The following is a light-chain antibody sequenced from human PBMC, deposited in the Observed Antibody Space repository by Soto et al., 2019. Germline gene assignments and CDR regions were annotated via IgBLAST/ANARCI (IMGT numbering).Light chain of an antibody. CDR3: QQYESYSLT. J-gene: IGKJ4*01. CDR1: HSIRDC. CDR2: DVS. Sequence: DIQMTQSPSTLSASVGDSLTITCRASHSIRDCLAWYQQKPGKAPRLLIYDVSNLESGVPSRFSGSGSGTEFPLTISSLRPDDFATYYCQQYESYSLTFGGGTRVDIK. V-gene: IGKV1-5*01.